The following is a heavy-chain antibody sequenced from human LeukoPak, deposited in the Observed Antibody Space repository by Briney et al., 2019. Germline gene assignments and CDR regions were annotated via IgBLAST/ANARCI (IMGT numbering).Heavy chain of an antibody. CDR3: ARNYRGYSSGYDY. CDR2: IFYSGVT. Sequence: PSETLSLTCTVSGGSISTYYWSWIRQPPGKGLEWIGYIFYSGVTNYDPSLKSRVSISVDTSKNQFSLKLSSVTAADTAVYFCARNYRGYSSGYDYWGQGTLVTVSS. CDR1: GGSISTYY. V-gene: IGHV4-59*01. J-gene: IGHJ4*02. D-gene: IGHD6-19*01.